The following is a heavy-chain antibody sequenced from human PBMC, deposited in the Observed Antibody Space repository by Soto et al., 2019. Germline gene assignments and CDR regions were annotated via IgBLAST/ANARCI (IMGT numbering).Heavy chain of an antibody. D-gene: IGHD2-15*01. CDR2: IYYSGST. J-gene: IGHJ4*02. CDR1: GISVSTSDYY. CDR3: AGFVVPASRNSDFDY. Sequence: TLSLTCTVSGISVSTSDYYWGWVRQPPGKGLDWIGNIYYSGSTFYNPSPRSRVTLSVDTSKNQFSLRLNSVTAADTAVYFCAGFVVPASRNSDFDYWGQGTLVTVSS. V-gene: IGHV4-39*01.